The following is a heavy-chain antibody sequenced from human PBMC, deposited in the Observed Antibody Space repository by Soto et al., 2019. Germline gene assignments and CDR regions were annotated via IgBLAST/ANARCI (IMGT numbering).Heavy chain of an antibody. CDR1: GFTFDDYA. Sequence: SLKISCAASGFTFDDYAMHWVRQAPGKGLEWVSGISWNSGSIGYADSVKGRFTISRDNAKNSLYLQMNSRRAGERALYYCAKDRPRTGSPSSRSFMITFGGVIVTPAFDIWGQGTMVTVSS. D-gene: IGHD3-16*02. V-gene: IGHV3-9*01. CDR2: ISWNSGSI. CDR3: AKDRPRTGSPSSRSFMITFGGVIVTPAFDI. J-gene: IGHJ3*02.